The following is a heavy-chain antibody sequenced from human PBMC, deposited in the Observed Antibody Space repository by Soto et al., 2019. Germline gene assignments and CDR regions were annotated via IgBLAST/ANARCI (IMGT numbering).Heavy chain of an antibody. CDR1: GFTFSSYA. CDR3: AKDSAYNWNYWFGP. CDR2: ISGSGGTT. V-gene: IGHV3-23*01. J-gene: IGHJ5*02. D-gene: IGHD1-7*01. Sequence: PGGSLRLSCAASGFTFSSYAMSWVRQAPGKGLEWVSAISGSGGTTYYADSLKGRFTISRDNSTNTLYLQMNSLRAEDTAVYYCAKDSAYNWNYWFGPWGQGTLVTVSS.